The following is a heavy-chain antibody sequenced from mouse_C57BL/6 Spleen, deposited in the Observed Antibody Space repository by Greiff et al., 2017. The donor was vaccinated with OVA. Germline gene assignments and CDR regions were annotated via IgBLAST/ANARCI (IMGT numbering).Heavy chain of an antibody. D-gene: IGHD1-1*01. CDR2: ISSGGSYT. V-gene: IGHV5-6*01. Sequence: EVHLVESGGDLVKPGGSLKLSCAASGFTFSSYGMSWVRQTPDKRLEWVATISSGGSYTYYPDSVKGRFTISRDNAKNTLYLQMSSLKSEDTAMYYCARHLDYYGSSYVGYFDYWGQGTTLTVSS. J-gene: IGHJ2*01. CDR3: ARHLDYYGSSYVGYFDY. CDR1: GFTFSSYG.